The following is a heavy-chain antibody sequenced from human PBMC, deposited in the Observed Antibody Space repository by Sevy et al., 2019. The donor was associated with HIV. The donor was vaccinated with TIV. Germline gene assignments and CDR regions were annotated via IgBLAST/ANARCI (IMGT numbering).Heavy chain of an antibody. CDR3: ARGDFRGGYREIDAFDI. J-gene: IGHJ3*02. CDR1: GFTFSSYW. V-gene: IGHV3-7*03. D-gene: IGHD3-16*02. Sequence: GGSLRLSCAASGFTFSSYWMSWVRQAPGKGLEWVANIKQDGSEKYYVDSVKGRFTISRDNAKNSLYLQRNSLRAEDTAVYYCARGDFRGGYREIDAFDIWGQGTMVTVSS. CDR2: IKQDGSEK.